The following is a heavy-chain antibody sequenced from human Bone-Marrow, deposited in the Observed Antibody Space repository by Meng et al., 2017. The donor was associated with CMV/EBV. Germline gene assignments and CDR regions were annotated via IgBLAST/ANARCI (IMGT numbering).Heavy chain of an antibody. CDR3: TRPGEFDDSSGYAFDI. CDR1: GFTFSGSA. V-gene: IGHV3-73*01. Sequence: GESLKISCAASGFTFSGSAMHWVRQASGKGLEWVGRIRSKANSYATAYAASVKGRFTISRDDSKNTAYLQMNSLKTEDTAVYYCTRPGEFDDSSGYAFDIWGQGTMVTGSS. D-gene: IGHD3-22*01. J-gene: IGHJ3*02. CDR2: IRSKANSYAT.